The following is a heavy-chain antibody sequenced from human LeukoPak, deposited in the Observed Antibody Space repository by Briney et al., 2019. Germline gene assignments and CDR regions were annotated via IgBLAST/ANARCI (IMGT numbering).Heavy chain of an antibody. J-gene: IGHJ4*02. CDR1: GFTFSSYA. CDR2: ISGSGGST. Sequence: GGSLRLSCAASGFTFSSYAMSWVRQAPGKGLEWVSAISGSGGSTYYADSVKGRFTISRDNSKNTLYLQMSSLRAEDTAIYYCVKDLGQVWLFDYWGQGTLVTVSS. CDR3: VKDLGQVWLFDY. V-gene: IGHV3-23*01. D-gene: IGHD5-18*01.